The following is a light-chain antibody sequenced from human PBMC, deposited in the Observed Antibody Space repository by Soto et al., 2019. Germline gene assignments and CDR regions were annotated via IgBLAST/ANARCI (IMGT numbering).Light chain of an antibody. CDR3: QQRSNWPVT. Sequence: EIVLTQSPGTLSLSPGERATLSCRTSQSVSSYLAWYQQKPGQAPRLLIYDASNRASGIPARFSGSGSGTDFTLAISSLEPEDFAVYYCQQRSNWPVTFGQGPRVEIK. CDR2: DAS. J-gene: IGKJ1*01. V-gene: IGKV3-11*01. CDR1: QSVSSY.